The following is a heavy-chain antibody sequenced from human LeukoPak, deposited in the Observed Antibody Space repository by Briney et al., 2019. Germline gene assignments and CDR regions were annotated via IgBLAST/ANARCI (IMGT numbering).Heavy chain of an antibody. CDR3: AREWIQLWGGSFDP. J-gene: IGHJ5*02. Sequence: SETLSLTCAVYGGSFSGYYWSWIRQPPGKGLEWIGEINHSGSTNYNPSLKSRVTISVDTSKNQFSLKLSSVTAADTAVYYCAREWIQLWGGSFDPWGQGTLVTVSS. D-gene: IGHD5-18*01. CDR2: INHSGST. CDR1: GGSFSGYY. V-gene: IGHV4-34*01.